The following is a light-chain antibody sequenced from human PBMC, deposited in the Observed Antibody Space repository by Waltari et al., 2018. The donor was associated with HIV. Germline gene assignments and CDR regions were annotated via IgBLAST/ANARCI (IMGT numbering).Light chain of an antibody. CDR3: HQYASFSGT. CDR2: QAS. Sequence: DIRLTQSPSPLSASAGDRVAITCRAGQNVGAFLAWYQQKPGKPPTLLIFQASILEGGVPSRFSGSVSGSDFTLTINGLQSEDFATYYCHQYASFSGTFGQGTKVE. J-gene: IGKJ1*01. V-gene: IGKV1-5*03. CDR1: QNVGAF.